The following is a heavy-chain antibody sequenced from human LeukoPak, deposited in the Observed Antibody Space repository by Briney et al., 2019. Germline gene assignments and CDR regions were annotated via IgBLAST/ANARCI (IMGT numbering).Heavy chain of an antibody. CDR2: IYYSGST. J-gene: IGHJ3*02. Sequence: SETPSLTCTVSGGSISSSSYYWGWIRQPPGKGLEWIGSIYYSGSTYYNPSLKSRVTISVDTSKNQFSLKLSSVTAADMAVYYCARGRLEAVWELLPYEAFDIWGQGTMVTVSS. D-gene: IGHD1-26*01. CDR1: GGSISSSSYY. CDR3: ARGRLEAVWELLPYEAFDI. V-gene: IGHV4-39*07.